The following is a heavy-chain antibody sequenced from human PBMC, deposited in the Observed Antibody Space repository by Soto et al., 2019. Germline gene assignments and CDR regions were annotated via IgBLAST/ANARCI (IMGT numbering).Heavy chain of an antibody. CDR3: ARARGEILWADYYYYYGMDV. CDR1: GDTFSSYA. J-gene: IGHJ6*02. CDR2: IIPFLGTA. Sequence: SVKVSCKASGDTFSSYALSWVRQAPGQGLEWMGGIIPFLGTANYAQRFQDRVTITADASTSTVYMDLRSLRYEDTAVYYCARARGEILWADYYYYYGMDVWGQGTTVTVSS. V-gene: IGHV1-69*13. D-gene: IGHD2-21*01.